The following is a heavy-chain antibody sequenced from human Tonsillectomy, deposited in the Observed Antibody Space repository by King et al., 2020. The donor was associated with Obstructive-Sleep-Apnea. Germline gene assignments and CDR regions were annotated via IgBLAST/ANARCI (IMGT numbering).Heavy chain of an antibody. CDR2: IYYSGIT. CDR3: ASARYYYDGMDV. Sequence: QLQESGPGLVKPSETLSLTCTVSGGSISSYYWSWIRQPPGKGLEWIGYIYYSGITNYNPSLKSRVTISVDTSKNQFSLKLKSVTAADTAVYYCASARYYYDGMDVWGQGTTVTVSS. V-gene: IGHV4-59*08. D-gene: IGHD6-6*01. J-gene: IGHJ6*02. CDR1: GGSISSYY.